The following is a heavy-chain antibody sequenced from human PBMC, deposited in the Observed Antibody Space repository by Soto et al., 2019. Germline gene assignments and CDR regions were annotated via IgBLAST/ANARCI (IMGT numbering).Heavy chain of an antibody. CDR2: ISGSGGST. D-gene: IGHD3-9*01. Sequence: GGSLRLSCAASGFTFSSYAMSWVRQAPGKGLEWVSAISGSGGSTYYADSVKGRFTISRDNSKNTLYLQMNSLRAEDTAVYYCAKVLLYDILTGTLWFDPWGQGTLVTVSS. CDR1: GFTFSSYA. CDR3: AKVLLYDILTGTLWFDP. J-gene: IGHJ5*02. V-gene: IGHV3-23*01.